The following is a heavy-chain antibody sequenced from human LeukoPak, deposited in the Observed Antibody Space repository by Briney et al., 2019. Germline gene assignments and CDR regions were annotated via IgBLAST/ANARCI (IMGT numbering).Heavy chain of an antibody. J-gene: IGHJ4*02. D-gene: IGHD1-26*01. CDR2: IYTTGST. Sequence: PSGTLSLTCTVSGGSITNGGYYWSWIRQPAGKGLEWIGRIYTTGSTNYNPSLKSRVTISLDTSKNQFSLKLSSVSAEDTALYYCARERLGGSYYRPVEYWGQGTLVTVSS. V-gene: IGHV4-61*02. CDR1: GGSITNGGYY. CDR3: ARERLGGSYYRPVEY.